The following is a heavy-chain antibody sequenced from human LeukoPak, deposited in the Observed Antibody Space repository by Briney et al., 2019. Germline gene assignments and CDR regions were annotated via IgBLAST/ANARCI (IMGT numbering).Heavy chain of an antibody. CDR3: ARHTMDTAMVIDAFDI. Sequence: SETLSLTCAVYGGSFSGYYWNWIRQPPGKGLEWIGEINHSGSTNYNPSLKSRVTISVDTSKNQFSLKLSSVTAADTAVYYCARHTMDTAMVIDAFDIWGQGTMVTVSS. J-gene: IGHJ3*02. CDR2: INHSGST. V-gene: IGHV4-34*01. D-gene: IGHD5-18*01. CDR1: GGSFSGYY.